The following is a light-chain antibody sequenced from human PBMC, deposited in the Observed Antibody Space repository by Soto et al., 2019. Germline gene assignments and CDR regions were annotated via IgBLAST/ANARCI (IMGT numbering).Light chain of an antibody. CDR3: QQYGSSHT. J-gene: IGKJ2*01. CDR2: GAS. CDR1: QSVSSSY. Sequence: EIVLTQSPGTLSLSPGERATLSCRASQSVSSSYLAWYQQKPGQAPRLLIYGASSSATGIPDRFRGSGSGTDFTLTISRLEPEDFAVYYCQQYGSSHTFGQGTKLEIK. V-gene: IGKV3-20*01.